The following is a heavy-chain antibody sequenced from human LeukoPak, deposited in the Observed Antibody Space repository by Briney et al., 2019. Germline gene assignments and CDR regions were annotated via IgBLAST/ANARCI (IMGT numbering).Heavy chain of an antibody. CDR3: TRSDDYGDYLVDY. CDR2: ITSSSGYI. J-gene: IGHJ4*02. Sequence: GGSLRLSCAASGFTFSTYAMNWVRQAPGKGLERVSTITSSSGYIYYADSMKGRFTTSRDNAKNSLYLQMTSLRAEDTAVYYCTRSDDYGDYLVDYWGQGTLVTVSS. CDR1: GFTFSTYA. D-gene: IGHD4-17*01. V-gene: IGHV3-21*01.